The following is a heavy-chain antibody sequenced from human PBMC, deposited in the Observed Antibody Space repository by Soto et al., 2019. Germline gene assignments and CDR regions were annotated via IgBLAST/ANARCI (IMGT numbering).Heavy chain of an antibody. J-gene: IGHJ5*02. CDR2: ISSSSSYI. CDR3: ARNGGPNSSGWFVWLPDMNWFDP. CDR1: GFTFSSYS. D-gene: IGHD6-19*01. Sequence: GGSLRLSCAASGFTFSSYSMNWVRQAPGKGLEWVSSISSSSSYIYYADSVKGRFTISRDNAKNSLYLQMNSLRAEDTAVYYCARNGGPNSSGWFVWLPDMNWFDPWGQGTLVTVSS. V-gene: IGHV3-21*01.